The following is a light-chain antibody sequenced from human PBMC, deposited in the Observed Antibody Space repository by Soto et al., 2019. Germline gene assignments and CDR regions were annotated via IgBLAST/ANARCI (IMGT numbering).Light chain of an antibody. Sequence: EVVMTQSPATLSVSPGERATLSCRASQSVSSTLAWYQQKPSQAPRLLIYGASTRATGIPARFSGSGSGTEFTLTISSLQSEDFAVYYCQQYSTWPLTFGGGTKVEIK. CDR1: QSVSST. CDR3: QQYSTWPLT. J-gene: IGKJ4*01. CDR2: GAS. V-gene: IGKV3-15*01.